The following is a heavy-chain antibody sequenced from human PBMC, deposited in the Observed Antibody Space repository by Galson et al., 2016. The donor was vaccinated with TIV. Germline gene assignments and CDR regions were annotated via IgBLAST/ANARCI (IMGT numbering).Heavy chain of an antibody. V-gene: IGHV4-31*11. CDR3: ARRSSGFDAFDI. D-gene: IGHD3-22*01. CDR2: IHSSGST. J-gene: IGHJ3*02. Sequence: TLSLTCAVSGGSIKSGGYFWSWIRQHPGKALEWIGYIHSSGSTFYNPSLRSRVTISLDTSRDNFSLRLNSVTAADTAVYYCARRSSGFDAFDIWGQGILVTVSS. CDR1: GGSIKSGGYF.